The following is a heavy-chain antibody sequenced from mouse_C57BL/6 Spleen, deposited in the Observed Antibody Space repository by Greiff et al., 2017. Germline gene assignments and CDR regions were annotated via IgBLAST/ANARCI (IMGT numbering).Heavy chain of an antibody. CDR2: IYPGSGNT. Sequence: QAQLQQSGAELVRPGASVKLSCKASGYTFTDYYINWVKQRPGQGLEWIARIYPGSGNTYYNEKFKGKATLTAEKSSSTAYMQLSSLTSEDSAVYFCARDYYGTFDYWGQGTTLTVSS. V-gene: IGHV1-76*01. D-gene: IGHD1-1*01. J-gene: IGHJ2*01. CDR3: ARDYYGTFDY. CDR1: GYTFTDYY.